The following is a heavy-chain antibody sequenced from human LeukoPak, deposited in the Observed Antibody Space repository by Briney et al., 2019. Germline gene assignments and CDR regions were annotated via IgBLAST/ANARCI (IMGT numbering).Heavy chain of an antibody. CDR1: GDSINTYY. CDR3: AREIHYGADRWFDP. Sequence: SETLSLTCTVSGDSINTYYWSWIRQPPGKGLEWIGYIYYTGGPNYNPSLRSRVTMSVDTSNNSFSLKLKSVTAADTAVYHCAREIHYGADRWFDPWGQGILVTVSS. CDR2: IYYTGGP. V-gene: IGHV4-59*01. D-gene: IGHD4/OR15-4a*01. J-gene: IGHJ5*02.